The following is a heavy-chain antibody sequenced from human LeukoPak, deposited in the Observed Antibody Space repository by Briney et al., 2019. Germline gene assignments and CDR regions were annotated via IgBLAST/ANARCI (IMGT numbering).Heavy chain of an antibody. V-gene: IGHV1-18*04. D-gene: IGHD5-18*01. CDR3: VSTAGYRYGQYYFDY. Sequence: ASVTVSCKASGYTFTSYGISWVRQAPGQGLEWMGWISAYNGNTNYAQKLQGRVTMTTDTSTSTAYMELRSLRSDDTAVYYCVSTAGYRYGQYYFDYWGQGTLVTVSS. CDR1: GYTFTSYG. J-gene: IGHJ4*02. CDR2: ISAYNGNT.